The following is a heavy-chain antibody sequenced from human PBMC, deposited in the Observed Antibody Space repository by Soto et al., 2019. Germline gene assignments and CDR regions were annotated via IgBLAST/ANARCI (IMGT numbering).Heavy chain of an antibody. J-gene: IGHJ4*02. CDR1: GFTFSNAW. V-gene: IGHV3-15*01. CDR3: TTVLKAHDYGDYGKIDY. D-gene: IGHD4-17*01. CDR2: IKSKTDGGTT. Sequence: EVQLVESGGGLVKPGGSLRLSCAASGFTFSNAWMSWVRQAPGKGLEWVGRIKSKTDGGTTDYAAPVKGRFTISRDDSKNTLYLQMNSLKTEDTAVYYCTTVLKAHDYGDYGKIDYWGQGTLVTVSS.